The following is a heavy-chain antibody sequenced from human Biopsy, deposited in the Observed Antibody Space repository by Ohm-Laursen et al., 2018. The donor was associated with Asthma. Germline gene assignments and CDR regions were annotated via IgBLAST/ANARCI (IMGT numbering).Heavy chain of an antibody. V-gene: IGHV3-7*01. CDR1: GFTFSSYS. CDR3: ARTFHFWSPYHAEHYQL. J-gene: IGHJ1*01. Sequence: GSLRLSCAASGFTFSSYSMNWVRQAPGKGLEWVANIKHDGSEKNHVDSLKGRFTISRDNAKNLLFLQMNSLRAEDTAVYYCARTFHFWSPYHAEHYQLWGQGTLVTVSS. D-gene: IGHD3-3*01. CDR2: IKHDGSEK.